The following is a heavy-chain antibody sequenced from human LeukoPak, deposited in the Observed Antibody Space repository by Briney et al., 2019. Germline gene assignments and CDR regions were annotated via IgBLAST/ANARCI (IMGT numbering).Heavy chain of an antibody. CDR2: ISAYNGNT. CDR1: GYTFTSYG. Sequence: ASVKVSCKASGYTFTSYGISWVRQAPGQGLEWMGWISAYNGNTNYAQKLQGRVTMTEDTSTDTAYMELSSLRSEDTAVYYCATDSHIVATSWAFDIWGQGTMVTVSS. J-gene: IGHJ3*02. V-gene: IGHV1-18*01. D-gene: IGHD5-12*01. CDR3: ATDSHIVATSWAFDI.